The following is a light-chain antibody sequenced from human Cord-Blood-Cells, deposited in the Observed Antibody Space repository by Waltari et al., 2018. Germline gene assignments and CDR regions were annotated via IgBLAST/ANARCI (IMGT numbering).Light chain of an antibody. V-gene: IGKV3-20*01. CDR3: QQYGSSPPWT. J-gene: IGKJ1*01. CDR1: QRVSSSY. Sequence: EIVLTQSPGTLSLSPGERATLSCRASQRVSSSYLAWYQQKPGQAPRLLIYGASSRATRIPDRFSSSGSGTDFALTISRLVPEDFAVYYCQQYGSSPPWTFGQGTKVEIK. CDR2: GAS.